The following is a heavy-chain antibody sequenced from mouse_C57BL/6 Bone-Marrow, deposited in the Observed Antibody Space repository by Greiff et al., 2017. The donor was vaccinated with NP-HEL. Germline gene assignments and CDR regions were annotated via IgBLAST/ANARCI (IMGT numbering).Heavy chain of an antibody. V-gene: IGHV1-82*01. CDR1: GYAFSSSW. CDR2: IYPGDGDT. D-gene: IGHD1-1*01. J-gene: IGHJ2*01. Sequence: VQLQQSGPELVKPGASVKISCKASGYAFSSSWMNWVKQRPGKGLEWIGRIYPGDGDTNYNGKFKGKATLTADKSSSTAYMQLSSLTSEDSAVYYCARGRVYYYGSRGYWGQGTTLTVSS. CDR3: ARGRVYYYGSRGY.